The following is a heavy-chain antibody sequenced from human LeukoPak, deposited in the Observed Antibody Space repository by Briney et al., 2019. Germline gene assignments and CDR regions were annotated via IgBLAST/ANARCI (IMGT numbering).Heavy chain of an antibody. V-gene: IGHV1-46*01. CDR3: ARNYYDSSGYYAYDY. Sequence: ASVKVPCKASGYTFTGYYMHWVRQAPGQGLEWMGIINPSGGSTSYAQKFQGRVTMTRDTSTSTVYMELSSLRSEDTAVYYCARNYYDSSGYYAYDYWGQGTLVTVSS. CDR1: GYTFTGYY. CDR2: INPSGGST. D-gene: IGHD3-22*01. J-gene: IGHJ4*02.